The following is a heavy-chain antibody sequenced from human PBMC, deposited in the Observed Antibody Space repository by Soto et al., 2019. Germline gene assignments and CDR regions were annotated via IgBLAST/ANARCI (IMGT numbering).Heavy chain of an antibody. CDR2: MNPSSGNT. Sequence: QVQLVQSGAEVKKPGASVKVSCKASGYTFTSYDINWVRQATGKGLEWMGWMNPSSGNTVYAQKFQDRVTMTRNTSLSTAYMALSRLSSEDTAVYYCARERNLYGMDVWGQGTTVTVSS. J-gene: IGHJ6*02. D-gene: IGHD1-1*01. CDR1: GYTFTSYD. CDR3: ARERNLYGMDV. V-gene: IGHV1-8*01.